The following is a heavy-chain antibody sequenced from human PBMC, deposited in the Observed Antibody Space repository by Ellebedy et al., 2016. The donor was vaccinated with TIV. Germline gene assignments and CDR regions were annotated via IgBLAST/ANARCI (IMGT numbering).Heavy chain of an antibody. CDR2: IHYRGTT. J-gene: IGHJ4*02. CDR1: GGSIRSRSYY. D-gene: IGHD5-12*01. V-gene: IGHV4-39*01. CDR3: GGYDLGRPY. Sequence: SETLSLTXSVSGGSIRSRSYYWAWIRQPPGKGLEWIGSIHYRGTTYYNPSLRSRVTISVDSSKNQFSLKLNSVTAADTAVYFCGGYDLGRPYWGQGILATVSS.